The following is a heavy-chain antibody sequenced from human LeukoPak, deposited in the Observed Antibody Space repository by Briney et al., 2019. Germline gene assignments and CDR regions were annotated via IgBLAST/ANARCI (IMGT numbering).Heavy chain of an antibody. D-gene: IGHD3-22*01. CDR2: MNPNSGNT. J-gene: IGHJ4*02. Sequence: ASVKVSCKASGYTFTSYYINWVRQATGQGLEWMGWMNPNSGNTGYAQKFQGRVTMTRNTSISTAYMELSSLRSEDTAVYYCARGPDNNDSSGYYELTDYWGQGTLVTVSS. V-gene: IGHV1-8*01. CDR1: GYTFTSYY. CDR3: ARGPDNNDSSGYYELTDY.